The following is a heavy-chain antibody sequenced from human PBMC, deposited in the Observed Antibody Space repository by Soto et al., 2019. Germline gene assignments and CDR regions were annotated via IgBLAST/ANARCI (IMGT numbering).Heavy chain of an antibody. CDR3: ARGRVEDSSGWATYFDY. D-gene: IGHD6-19*01. J-gene: IGHJ4*02. CDR2: INTNGVNT. Sequence: GGSLRLSCAASGFTFSGYSMFWVRQAPGKGLEYVSAINTNGVNTFYAKSVKGRFTISRDNSKNTMYLQMGSLRAEDMAVYYCARGRVEDSSGWATYFDYWGQGT. V-gene: IGHV3-64*01. CDR1: GFTFSGYS.